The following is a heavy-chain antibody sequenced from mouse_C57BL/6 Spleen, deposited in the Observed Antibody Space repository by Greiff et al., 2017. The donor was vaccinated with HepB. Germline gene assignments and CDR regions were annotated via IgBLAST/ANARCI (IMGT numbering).Heavy chain of an antibody. D-gene: IGHD1-1*01. Sequence: VQLQQSGAELVRPGASVKLSCKASGYTFTDYYINWVKQRPGQGLEWIARIYPGSGNTYYNEKFKGKATLTAEKSSSTAYMQLSSLTSEDSAVYFCARSYYYGSSYGGAMDYWGQGTSVTVSS. CDR2: IYPGSGNT. V-gene: IGHV1-76*01. J-gene: IGHJ4*01. CDR3: ARSYYYGSSYGGAMDY. CDR1: GYTFTDYY.